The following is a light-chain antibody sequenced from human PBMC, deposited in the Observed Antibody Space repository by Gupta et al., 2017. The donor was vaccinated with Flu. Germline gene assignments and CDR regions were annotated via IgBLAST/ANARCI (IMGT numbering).Light chain of an antibody. V-gene: IGKV3-15*01. CDR1: QSITND. CDR3: QQYNNWPPLT. Sequence: EVVMTQSPATLSVSPGERATVFCRASQSITNDLAWYQQKPGQAPRLIIYDTSIRASGVPARFSGSGSGTEFTLTTNSLQSEDFAIYYCQQYNNWPPLTFGGGTKVEIK. CDR2: DTS. J-gene: IGKJ4*01.